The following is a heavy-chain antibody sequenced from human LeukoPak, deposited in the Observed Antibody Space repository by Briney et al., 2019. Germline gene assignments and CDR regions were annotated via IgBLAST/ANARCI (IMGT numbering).Heavy chain of an antibody. CDR3: AKEREQWLVLGVVVY. Sequence: PGGSLRLSCAASGFTFSSYAMSWVRQAPGRGLEWVSAISGSGGSTYYADSVKGRFTISRDNSKNTLYLQMNSLRAEDTAVYYCAKEREQWLVLGVVVYWGQGTQVTVSS. V-gene: IGHV3-23*01. J-gene: IGHJ4*02. CDR1: GFTFSSYA. D-gene: IGHD6-19*01. CDR2: ISGSGGST.